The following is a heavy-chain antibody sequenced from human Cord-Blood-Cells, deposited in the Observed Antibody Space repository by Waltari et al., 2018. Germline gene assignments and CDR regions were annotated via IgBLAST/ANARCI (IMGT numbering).Heavy chain of an antibody. CDR1: GFTVSSNS. J-gene: IGHJ4*02. Sequence: EVQLVESGGGLIQPGGSLRLSCEASGFTVSSNSMGWFRQAPGKGLEWVSVIYSGGSTYYADSVKGRFTISRDNSKNTLYLQMNSLRAEDTAVYYCARYRYSGSYYGGWGQGTLVTVSS. CDR2: IYSGGST. D-gene: IGHD1-26*01. V-gene: IGHV3-53*01. CDR3: ARYRYSGSYYGG.